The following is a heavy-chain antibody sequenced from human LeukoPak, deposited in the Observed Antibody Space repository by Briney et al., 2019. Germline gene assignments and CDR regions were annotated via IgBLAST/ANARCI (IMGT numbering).Heavy chain of an antibody. CDR3: ARDSGSRYCSGGSCPNY. D-gene: IGHD2-15*01. V-gene: IGHV1-69*04. CDR1: GGTFSSYA. Sequence: GASVKVSCKASGGTFSSYAISWLRQAPGQGLEWMGRIIPILGIANYAQKFQGRVTITADKSTSTAYMELSSLRSEDTAVYYCARDSGSRYCSGGSCPNYWGQGTLVTVSS. CDR2: IIPILGIA. J-gene: IGHJ4*02.